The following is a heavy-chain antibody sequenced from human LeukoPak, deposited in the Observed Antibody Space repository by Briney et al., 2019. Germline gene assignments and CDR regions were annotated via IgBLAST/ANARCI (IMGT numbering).Heavy chain of an antibody. V-gene: IGHV3-30*18. CDR2: ISYDGSNK. CDR1: GFTFSSYG. D-gene: IGHD6-13*01. CDR3: AKDRSSSWYEGPFNGMDV. Sequence: GGSLRLSCAASGFTFSSYGMHWVRQAPGKGLEWVAVISYDGSNKYYTDSVKGRFTISRDNSKNTLYLQMNSLRAEDTAVYYCAKDRSSSWYEGPFNGMDVWGQGTTVTVSS. J-gene: IGHJ6*02.